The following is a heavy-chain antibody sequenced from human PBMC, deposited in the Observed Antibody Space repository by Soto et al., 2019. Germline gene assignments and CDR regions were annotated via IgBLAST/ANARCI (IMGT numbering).Heavy chain of an antibody. Sequence: QVQLVQSGAEVKKPGSSVKVSCKASGGTFSSYAISWVRQAPGQGLEWMGGIIPIFGTANYAQKFQGRVTITADESTSTAYKELSSLRSEDTAVYYCARGYCSRTSCRNYYGMDVWGQGTTVTVSS. CDR3: ARGYCSRTSCRNYYGMDV. CDR1: GGTFSSYA. CDR2: IIPIFGTA. V-gene: IGHV1-69*01. J-gene: IGHJ6*02. D-gene: IGHD2-2*01.